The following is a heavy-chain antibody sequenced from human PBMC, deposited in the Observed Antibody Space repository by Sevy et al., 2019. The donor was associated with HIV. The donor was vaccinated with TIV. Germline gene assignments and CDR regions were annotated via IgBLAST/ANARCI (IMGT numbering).Heavy chain of an antibody. V-gene: IGHV3-7*01. CDR3: ARVSSAGGGDY. D-gene: IGHD6-13*01. Sequence: GGSLRLSCAASGLTFSTSWMKWVRQAPGKGLECVANIRPDESETYYADSVRGRFTISRDNARDSVFLQMNSLRVEDTAVYYCARVSSAGGGDYWGQGVLVTVSS. CDR2: IRPDESET. CDR1: GLTFSTSW. J-gene: IGHJ4*02.